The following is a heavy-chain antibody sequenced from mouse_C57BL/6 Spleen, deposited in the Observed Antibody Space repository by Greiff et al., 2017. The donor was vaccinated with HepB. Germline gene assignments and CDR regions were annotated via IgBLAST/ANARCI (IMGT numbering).Heavy chain of an antibody. CDR3: AREGTTSAMDY. CDR2: IDPSDSET. Sequence: QVQLQQPGAELVRPGSSVKLSCKASGYTFTSYWMHWVKQRPIQGLEWIGNIDPSDSETHYNQKFKDKATLTVDKSSSTAYMQLSSLTSEDSAVYYCAREGTTSAMDYWGQGTSVTVSS. V-gene: IGHV1-52*01. J-gene: IGHJ4*01. CDR1: GYTFTSYW. D-gene: IGHD1-1*01.